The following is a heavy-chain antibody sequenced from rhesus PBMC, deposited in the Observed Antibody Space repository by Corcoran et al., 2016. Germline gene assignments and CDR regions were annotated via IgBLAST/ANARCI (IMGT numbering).Heavy chain of an antibody. CDR2: ISGSSVST. CDR3: AREIPHLDY. Sequence: QVQLQESGPGLVKPSETLSLTCTVSGGSVSSSHWWCWIRQPPGKGLEWIGYISGSSVSTDDNPSLKRRVTISTDTSKNQFSLKLSSVTAADTAVYYCAREIPHLDYWGQGVLVTVSS. D-gene: IGHD1-38*01. J-gene: IGHJ4*01. V-gene: IGHV4-65*01. CDR1: GGSVSSSHW.